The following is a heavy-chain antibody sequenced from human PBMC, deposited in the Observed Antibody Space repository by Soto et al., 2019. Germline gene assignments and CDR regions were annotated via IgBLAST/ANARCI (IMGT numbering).Heavy chain of an antibody. CDR2: IWYDGSNK. Sequence: QVQLVESGGGVVQPGRSLRLSCAASGFTFSSYGMHWVRQAPGKGLEWVAVIWYDGSNKYYADSVKGRFTISRDNSKNTLYLQMNSLRAEDTAVYYCARDHRSVLPTAVDYWAREPWSPSPQ. CDR1: GFTFSSYG. CDR3: ARDHRSVLPTAVDY. V-gene: IGHV3-33*01. D-gene: IGHD2-2*01. J-gene: IGHJ4*02.